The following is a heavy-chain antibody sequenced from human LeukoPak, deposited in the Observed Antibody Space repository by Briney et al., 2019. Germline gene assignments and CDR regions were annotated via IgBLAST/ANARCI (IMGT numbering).Heavy chain of an antibody. V-gene: IGHV3-23*01. J-gene: IGHJ4*02. CDR1: GFTFSSYA. CDR3: AKGVASFHYFDY. D-gene: IGHD2-21*01. Sequence: QPGGSLRLSCAASGFTFSSYAMSRVRQAPGKGLEWVSAISGSGGSTYYADSVKGRFTISRDNSKNTLYLQMNSLRAEDTAVYYCAKGVASFHYFDYWGQGTLVTVSS. CDR2: ISGSGGST.